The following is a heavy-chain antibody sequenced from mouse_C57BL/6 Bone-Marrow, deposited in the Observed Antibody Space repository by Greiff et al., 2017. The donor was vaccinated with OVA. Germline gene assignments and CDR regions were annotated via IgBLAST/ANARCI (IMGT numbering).Heavy chain of an antibody. V-gene: IGHV1-11*01. Sequence: QVQLKQSGAELASPGASVTLSCKASGYTFTDHIMNWVNKRPGQGLEWLGRIYPVSGETNYNQKFMGKATFSVDRSSITVYMVLNSLTSEDPAVYYCVFSYYDYDGAFGDWGQGTTLTVAS. CDR2: IYPVSGET. CDR1: GYTFTDHI. D-gene: IGHD2-4*01. J-gene: IGHJ2*01. CDR3: VFSYYDYDGAFGD.